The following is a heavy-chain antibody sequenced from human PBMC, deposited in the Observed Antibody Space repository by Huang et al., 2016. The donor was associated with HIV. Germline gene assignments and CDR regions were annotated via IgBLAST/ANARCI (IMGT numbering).Heavy chain of an antibody. J-gene: IGHJ6*02. CDR3: ARQWTILEWLLGLGV. CDR2: VNDSGAT. D-gene: IGHD3-3*01. CDR1: GGSFTGNY. Sequence: QMQLQQRGAGLLKPSETLSLTCGVSGGSFTGNYLTWIRQAPGKGLEWIGEVNDSGATNYNPSLNGRVTISPDKSNRELSLNLRSVTAADTAVYYCARQWTILEWLLGLGVWGQGTTVIVSS. V-gene: IGHV4-34*02.